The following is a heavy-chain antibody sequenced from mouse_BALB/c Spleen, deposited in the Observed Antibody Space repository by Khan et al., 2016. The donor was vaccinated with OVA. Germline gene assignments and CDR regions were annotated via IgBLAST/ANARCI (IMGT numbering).Heavy chain of an antibody. D-gene: IGHD2-12*01. CDR3: TRWSYWFAY. CDR2: IYPGSGST. Sequence: LQQSGSELVRPGASVKLSCKASGYTSTSYWMHWVKQRPGQGLEWIGDIYPGSGSTNYDEKFKSKATLTVDTSSSTAYMQLSSLTSEDSAVYYCTRWSYWFAYWGQGTLVTVSA. J-gene: IGHJ3*01. V-gene: IGHV1S22*01. CDR1: GYTSTSYW.